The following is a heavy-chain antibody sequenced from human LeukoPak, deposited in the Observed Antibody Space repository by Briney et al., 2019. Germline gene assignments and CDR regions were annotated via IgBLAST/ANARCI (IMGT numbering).Heavy chain of an antibody. V-gene: IGHV4-39*01. CDR1: GGSISSNNYY. Sequence: SETLSLTCTVSGGSISSNNYYWGWIRQPPGKGLEWIGSIYYSGSSYYNPSLKSRVTISVDTSKNQFSLKLSSVTAADTAAYYCARQFYYYYYMDVWGKGTTVTVSS. CDR3: ARQFYYYYYMDV. J-gene: IGHJ6*03. CDR2: IYYSGSS.